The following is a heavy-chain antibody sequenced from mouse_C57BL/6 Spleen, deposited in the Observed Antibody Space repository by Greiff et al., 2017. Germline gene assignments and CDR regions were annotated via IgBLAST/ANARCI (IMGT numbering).Heavy chain of an antibody. D-gene: IGHD2-1*01. CDR3: ARQDGAYGSYWYFGV. Sequence: EVHLVESGGDLVKPGGSLKLSCAASGFTFSSYGMSWVRQTPDKRLEWVATISSGGSYTYYPDSVKGRFTISRDNAKNTLYLQMSSLKSEDTAMYYCARQDGAYGSYWYFGVWGTGTTVTVSA. J-gene: IGHJ1*03. V-gene: IGHV5-6*01. CDR2: ISSGGSYT. CDR1: GFTFSSYG.